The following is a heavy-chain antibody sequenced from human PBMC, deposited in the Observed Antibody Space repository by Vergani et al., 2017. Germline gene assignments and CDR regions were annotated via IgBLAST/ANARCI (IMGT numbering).Heavy chain of an antibody. V-gene: IGHV3-21*01. CDR1: GFTFSSYS. Sequence: EVQLVESGGGLVKPGGSLRLSCAASGFTFSSYSMNWVRQAPGKGLEWVSSISSSSSYIYYADSVKGRFTISRDNAKNSLYLQMNSLRADDTAVYYCARRGEDCSGGSCYWDYFDYWGQGTLVTVSS. CDR2: ISSSSSYI. D-gene: IGHD2-15*01. J-gene: IGHJ4*02. CDR3: ARRGEDCSGGSCYWDYFDY.